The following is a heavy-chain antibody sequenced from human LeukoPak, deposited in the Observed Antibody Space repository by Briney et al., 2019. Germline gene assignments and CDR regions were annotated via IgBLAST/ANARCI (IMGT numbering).Heavy chain of an antibody. V-gene: IGHV1-24*01. J-gene: IGHJ4*02. Sequence: GASVKVSCKVSGYTLTQLSMHWVRQAPGKGLEWMGGFDPEDGETIYAQKFQGRVTMTEDTSTDTAYMELSSLRSEDTAVYYCATALGYDSSGYLNYWGQGTLVTVSS. D-gene: IGHD3-22*01. CDR3: ATALGYDSSGYLNY. CDR2: FDPEDGET. CDR1: GYTLTQLS.